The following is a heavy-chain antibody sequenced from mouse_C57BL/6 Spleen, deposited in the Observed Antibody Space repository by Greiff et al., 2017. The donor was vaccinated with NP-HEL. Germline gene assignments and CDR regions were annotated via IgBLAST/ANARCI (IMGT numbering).Heavy chain of an antibody. J-gene: IGHJ4*01. V-gene: IGHV1-76*01. CDR1: GYTFTDYY. D-gene: IGHD1-2*01. CDR3: ARRSSYYYAMDY. CDR2: IYPGSGNT. Sequence: QVQLKQSGAELVRPGASVKLSCKASGYTFTDYYINWVKQRPGQGLEWIARIYPGSGNTYYNEKFKGKATLTAEKSSSTAYMQLSSLTSEDSAVYFCARRSSYYYAMDYWGQGTSVTVSS.